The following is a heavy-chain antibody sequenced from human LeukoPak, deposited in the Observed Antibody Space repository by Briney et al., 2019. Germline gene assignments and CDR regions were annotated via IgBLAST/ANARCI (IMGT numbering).Heavy chain of an antibody. CDR3: AELGITMIGGV. CDR2: ISTSSSYI. Sequence: PGGSLRLSCAASGFTFSSYSMNWVRQAPGKGLEWVSSISTSSSYINYVDSVKGRFTISRDNSKNTLYLQMNSLRAEDTAVYYCAELGITMIGGVWGKGTTVTISS. J-gene: IGHJ6*04. V-gene: IGHV3-21*01. CDR1: GFTFSSYS. D-gene: IGHD3-10*02.